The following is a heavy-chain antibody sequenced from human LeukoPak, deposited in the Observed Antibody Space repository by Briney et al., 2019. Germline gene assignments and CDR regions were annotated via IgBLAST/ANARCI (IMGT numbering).Heavy chain of an antibody. CDR3: TTVIVVVPAAPMLDVVVAATKVIDY. D-gene: IGHD2-2*01. Sequence: ASVKVSCKASGYTFINYVINWVRQAPGQGLEWMGWITTDTGNPTYAQGFTGRFVFSLDTSVSTAYLQISSLKAEDTAVYYCTTVIVVVPAAPMLDVVVAATKVIDYWGQGTLVTVSS. J-gene: IGHJ4*02. CDR2: ITTDTGNP. CDR1: GYTFINYV. V-gene: IGHV7-4-1*02.